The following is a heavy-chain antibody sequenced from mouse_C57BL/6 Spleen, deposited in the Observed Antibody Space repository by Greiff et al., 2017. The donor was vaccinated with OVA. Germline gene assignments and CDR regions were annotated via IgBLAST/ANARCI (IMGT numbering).Heavy chain of an antibody. Sequence: QVQLKQPGAELVKPGASVKLSCKASGYTFTSYWMHWVKQRPGRGLEWIGRIDPNSGGTKYNEKFKSKATLTVDKPSSTAYMQLSSLTSEDSAVYYCARRDYYGSSSYYAMDYWGQGTSVTVSS. V-gene: IGHV1-72*01. D-gene: IGHD1-1*01. J-gene: IGHJ4*01. CDR3: ARRDYYGSSSYYAMDY. CDR2: IDPNSGGT. CDR1: GYTFTSYW.